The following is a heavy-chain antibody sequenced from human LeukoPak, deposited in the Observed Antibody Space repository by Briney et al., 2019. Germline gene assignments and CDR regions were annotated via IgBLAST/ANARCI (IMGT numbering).Heavy chain of an antibody. CDR2: IYYSGST. CDR1: GGSISSGGYY. Sequence: SETLSLTCTVSGGSISSGGYYWSWIRQHPGKGLEWIGYIYYSGSTYYNPSLKSRVTISVDTSKNQFSLKLSSVTAADTAVYYYARGDGSYYQDYWGQGTLVTVSS. CDR3: ARGDGSYYQDY. V-gene: IGHV4-31*03. D-gene: IGHD1-26*01. J-gene: IGHJ4*02.